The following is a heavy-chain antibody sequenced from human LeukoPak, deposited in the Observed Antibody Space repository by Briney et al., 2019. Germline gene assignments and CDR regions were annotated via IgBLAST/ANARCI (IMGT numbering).Heavy chain of an antibody. V-gene: IGHV3-23*01. CDR1: GFTFRSYA. CDR3: ASYDSSGYYHYFDY. Sequence: GGSLRLSCAASGFTFRSYAMSWVRQAPGKGLEWVSAISGSGGSTYYADSVKGRFAISRDNSKNTLYLQMNSLRAEDTAVYYCASYDSSGYYHYFDYWGQGTLVTVSS. CDR2: ISGSGGST. J-gene: IGHJ4*02. D-gene: IGHD3-22*01.